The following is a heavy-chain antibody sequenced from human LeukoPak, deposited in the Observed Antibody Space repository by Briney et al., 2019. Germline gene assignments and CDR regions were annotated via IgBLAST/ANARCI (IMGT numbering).Heavy chain of an antibody. J-gene: IGHJ5*02. Sequence: GGSLRLPCAASGLTGSHNYVSWVRQAPGKGLEWVSAIHTSGDTCYADSVKGRFTISRDTSKNTLYLQINSLRVEDTAVYYCIVFGDSNHWGQGTLVTVSS. D-gene: IGHD4-17*01. CDR3: IVFGDSNH. CDR1: GLTGSHNY. CDR2: IHTSGDT. V-gene: IGHV3-53*01.